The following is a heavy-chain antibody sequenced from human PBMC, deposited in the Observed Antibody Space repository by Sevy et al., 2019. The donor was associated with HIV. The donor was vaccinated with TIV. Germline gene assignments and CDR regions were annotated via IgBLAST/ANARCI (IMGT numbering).Heavy chain of an antibody. CDR3: ARSAMPTTVTTAANWFDP. V-gene: IGHV3-48*04. J-gene: IGHJ5*02. Sequence: GGSLRLSCAASGFTFSSYSMNWVRQAPGKGLEWVSYISSSSSTIYYADSVQGRFTISRDNAKNSLYLQMNSLRAEDMAVYYCARSAMPTTVTTAANWFDPWGQGTLVTVSS. CDR1: GFTFSSYS. D-gene: IGHD4-4*01. CDR2: ISSSSSTI.